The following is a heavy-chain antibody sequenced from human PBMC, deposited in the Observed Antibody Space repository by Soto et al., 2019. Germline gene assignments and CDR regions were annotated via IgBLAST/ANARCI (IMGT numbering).Heavy chain of an antibody. D-gene: IGHD3-22*01. J-gene: IGHJ4*02. CDR3: ARDKGYYDSSGYYSSGHFDY. Sequence: SETLSLTCTVSGGSISSYYWSWIRQPPGKGLEWIGYIYYSGSTNYNPSLKSRVTISVDTSKNQFSLKLSSVTAADTAVYYCARDKGYYDSSGYYSSGHFDYWGQGTLVTVSS. CDR2: IYYSGST. V-gene: IGHV4-59*01. CDR1: GGSISSYY.